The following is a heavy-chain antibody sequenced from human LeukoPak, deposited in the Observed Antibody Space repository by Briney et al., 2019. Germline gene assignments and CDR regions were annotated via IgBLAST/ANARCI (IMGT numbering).Heavy chain of an antibody. Sequence: SETLSLTCTVSGGSISSYYWSWIRQPPGKGLEWIGYIYYSGSTNYNPSLKSRVTISVDTSKNQFSLKLSSVTAADTAVYYCARNRWGNYYCYGMDVWGQGTTVTVSS. D-gene: IGHD3-16*01. J-gene: IGHJ6*02. CDR1: GGSISSYY. CDR2: IYYSGST. CDR3: ARNRWGNYYCYGMDV. V-gene: IGHV4-59*01.